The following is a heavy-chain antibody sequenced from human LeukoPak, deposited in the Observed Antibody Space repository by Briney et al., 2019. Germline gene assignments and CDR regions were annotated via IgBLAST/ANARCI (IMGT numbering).Heavy chain of an antibody. CDR2: ISWNSGSI. CDR3: AKDIGSGWFYGMDV. CDR1: GFTFDDYA. Sequence: PGRSLRLSCAASGFTFDDYAMHWVRQAPGKGLEWVSGISWNSGSIGYADSVKGRFTISRDNAKNSLYLQMNSLRAEDTGLYYCAKDIGSGWFYGMDVWGQGTTVTVSS. J-gene: IGHJ6*02. D-gene: IGHD6-19*01. V-gene: IGHV3-9*01.